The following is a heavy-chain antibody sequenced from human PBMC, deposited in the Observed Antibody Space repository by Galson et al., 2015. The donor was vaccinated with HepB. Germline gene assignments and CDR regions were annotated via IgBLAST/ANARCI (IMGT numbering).Heavy chain of an antibody. Sequence: SLRLSCAASGFTFSNYRMNWVRQAPGKGLEWVSYISSSSNTIYYADSVKGRFTVSRDNAKNSLFLQMNSLRDEDTAVYYCASVIVGTHTFDNWGQGTLVTVSS. CDR3: ASVIVGTHTFDN. CDR2: ISSSSNTI. V-gene: IGHV3-48*02. CDR1: GFTFSNYR. J-gene: IGHJ4*02. D-gene: IGHD1-26*01.